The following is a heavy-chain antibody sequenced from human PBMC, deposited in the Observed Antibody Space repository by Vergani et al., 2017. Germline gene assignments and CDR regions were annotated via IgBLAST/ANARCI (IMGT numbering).Heavy chain of an antibody. D-gene: IGHD3-10*01. Sequence: QVQLVQSGAEVKKPGSSVKVSCKASGGTFSSYAISWVRQAPGQGREWMGGIIPIFGTAHYAQKFQGRVMITADESTGTAYMELSSLRSADTAVYSCAGAQYGSGNYPMTSYFDYWGQGTLVTVSS. CDR2: IIPIFGTA. V-gene: IGHV1-69*01. CDR1: GGTFSSYA. J-gene: IGHJ4*02. CDR3: AGAQYGSGNYPMTSYFDY.